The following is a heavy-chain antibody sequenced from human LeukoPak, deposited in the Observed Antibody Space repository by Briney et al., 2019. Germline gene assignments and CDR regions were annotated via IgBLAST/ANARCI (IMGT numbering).Heavy chain of an antibody. CDR1: GGSISSSSYY. CDR3: ARASPALDYYGSGSYSD. D-gene: IGHD3-10*01. Sequence: SETLSLTCTVSGGSISSSSYYWGWIRQPPGKGLEWIGSIYYSGSTYYNPSLKSRVTISVDTSKNQFSLKLSSVTAADTAVYYCARASPALDYYGSGSYSDWGQGTLVTVSS. CDR2: IYYSGST. V-gene: IGHV4-39*07. J-gene: IGHJ4*02.